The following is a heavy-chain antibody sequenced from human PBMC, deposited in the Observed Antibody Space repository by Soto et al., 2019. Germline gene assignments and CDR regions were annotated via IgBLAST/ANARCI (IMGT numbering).Heavy chain of an antibody. CDR3: ASGGIVGATLGDYGMDV. CDR1: GGSISSYY. D-gene: IGHD1-26*01. CDR2: IYYSGST. Sequence: SETLSLTCTVSGGSISSYYWSWIRQPPGKGLEWIGYIYYSGSTNYNPSLKSRVTISVDTSKNQLSLKLSSVTAADTAVYYCASGGIVGATLGDYGMDVWGQGTTVTVSS. J-gene: IGHJ6*02. V-gene: IGHV4-59*01.